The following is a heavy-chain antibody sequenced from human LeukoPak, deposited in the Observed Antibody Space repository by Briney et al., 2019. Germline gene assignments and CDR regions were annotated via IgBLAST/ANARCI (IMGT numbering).Heavy chain of an antibody. D-gene: IGHD3-3*01. CDR1: GFIVSSNY. Sequence: QTGGSLRLSCAASGFIVSSNYMSWVRQAPGKGLEWVSIIYSGGSTYYADSVKGRFTISRDNSKNTVYLQMNSLRAEDTAIYFCARGILAESSVAFDMWGQGTVVTVS. V-gene: IGHV3-53*05. CDR3: ARGILAESSVAFDM. J-gene: IGHJ3*02. CDR2: IYSGGST.